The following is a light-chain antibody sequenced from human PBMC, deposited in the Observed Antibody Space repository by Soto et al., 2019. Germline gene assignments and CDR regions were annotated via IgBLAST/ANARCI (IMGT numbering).Light chain of an antibody. Sequence: DTVLTQSPGTLSLTSGERATLSCRASQSISGTYLAWYQQKPGQSPRLLIYSASTRAPGIPDRFSGSGSGTDSTLTISRXEPEDFAVYYCQHYGSSPSTFGRGTKVDIK. J-gene: IGKJ1*01. CDR1: QSISGTY. V-gene: IGKV3-20*01. CDR2: SAS. CDR3: QHYGSSPST.